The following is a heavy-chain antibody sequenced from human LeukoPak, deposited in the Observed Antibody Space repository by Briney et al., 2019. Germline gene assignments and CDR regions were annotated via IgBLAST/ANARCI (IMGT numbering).Heavy chain of an antibody. CDR2: VYYSGTT. D-gene: IGHD6-19*01. J-gene: IGHJ4*02. CDR3: ARGTLYSGWSYYFDD. CDR1: GGSVFLSYYY. Sequence: SETLSLTCSVSGGSVFLSYYYWGWVRQPPGKALEWIGSVYYSGTTSSNPSLKSRVTISVDMSKNEFSLRLRSVTAADTAMYYCARGTLYSGWSYYFDDWGQGNQVTVSS. V-gene: IGHV4-39*07.